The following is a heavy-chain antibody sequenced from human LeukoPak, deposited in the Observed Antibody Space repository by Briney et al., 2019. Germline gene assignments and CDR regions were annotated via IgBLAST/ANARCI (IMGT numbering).Heavy chain of an antibody. CDR1: GYSVSSNSAA. Sequence: SQTLSLTCAISGYSVSSNSAAWNWIRQSPSRGLEWLGRTYYRSKWYNDYAVSVKGRIAINPDTSKNQFSLQLNSVTPGDTAVYHCARAKGRSPLFDYGGQGTLVTVSS. CDR3: ARAKGRSPLFDY. V-gene: IGHV6-1*01. CDR2: TYYRSKWYN. J-gene: IGHJ4*02. D-gene: IGHD6-13*01.